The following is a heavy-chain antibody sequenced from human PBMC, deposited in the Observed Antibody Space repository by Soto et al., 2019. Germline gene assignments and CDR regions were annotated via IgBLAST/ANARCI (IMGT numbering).Heavy chain of an antibody. Sequence: GGSLRLSCAASGFTFSSYGMHWVRQAPGKGLEWVAVISYDGSNKYYADSVKGRFTISRDNSKNTLYLQMNSLRAEDTAVYYCAKAHSSSWYQGPDCFDYWGQGTLVTVSS. CDR1: GFTFSSYG. J-gene: IGHJ4*02. D-gene: IGHD6-13*01. V-gene: IGHV3-30*18. CDR3: AKAHSSSWYQGPDCFDY. CDR2: ISYDGSNK.